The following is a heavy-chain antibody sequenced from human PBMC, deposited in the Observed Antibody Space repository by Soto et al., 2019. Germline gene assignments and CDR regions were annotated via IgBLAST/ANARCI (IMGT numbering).Heavy chain of an antibody. J-gene: IGHJ6*02. CDR2: INTGGTT. CDR3: ARDVRWDRGLDV. Sequence: AGTLSLTCAVSVASISSNDWSWGRQPAGKGLEWIGRINTGGTTNYNPSLKRRVSMSVDTSKNQFSQKVNSMTAADTAVYYCARDVRWDRGLDVWGQGTTVTVSS. CDR1: VASISSND. D-gene: IGHD1-26*01. V-gene: IGHV4-4*07.